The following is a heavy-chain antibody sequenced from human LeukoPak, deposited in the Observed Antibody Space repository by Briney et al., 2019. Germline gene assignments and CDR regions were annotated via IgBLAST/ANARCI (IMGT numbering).Heavy chain of an antibody. Sequence: SETLSLTCTVSGGSISSYNWSWMRQPPGKGLEWIGYIYYSGSTNYSPSLKSRVTISVDTSKNQFSLKLSSVTAADTAVYYCARHVQRPSLVGAIEHWGQGTLVTVPS. D-gene: IGHD1-26*01. V-gene: IGHV4-59*08. CDR2: IYYSGST. CDR1: GGSISSYN. CDR3: ARHVQRPSLVGAIEH. J-gene: IGHJ4*02.